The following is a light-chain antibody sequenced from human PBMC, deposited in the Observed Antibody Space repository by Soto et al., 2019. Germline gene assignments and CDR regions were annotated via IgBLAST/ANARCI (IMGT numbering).Light chain of an antibody. V-gene: IGLV1-44*01. CDR2: NNN. CDR1: SSNIGSNT. Sequence: QYVLTQPPSASGTPGQRVTISCSGSSSNIGSNTVNWYQQLPGTAPKLLIYNNNQRPSGVPDRFSGSKSGTSASLAISGLQSEDEADYYCAAWDDSVNGLVFGTGTKVTVL. CDR3: AAWDDSVNGLV. J-gene: IGLJ1*01.